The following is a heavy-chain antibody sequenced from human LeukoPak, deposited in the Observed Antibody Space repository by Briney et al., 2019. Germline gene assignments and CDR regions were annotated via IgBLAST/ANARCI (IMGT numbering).Heavy chain of an antibody. J-gene: IGHJ5*02. CDR1: GYTFTGYY. CDR2: INPNSGGT. V-gene: IGHV1-2*02. Sequence: ASVKVSCKASGYTFTGYYMHWVRQAPGQGLEWMGWINPNSGGTNYAQKFQGRVTMTRDTSISTAYVELSRLRSDDTAVYYCARGGAGNCGGACYLNWFDPWGQGTLVTVSS. D-gene: IGHD2-21*02. CDR3: ARGGAGNCGGACYLNWFDP.